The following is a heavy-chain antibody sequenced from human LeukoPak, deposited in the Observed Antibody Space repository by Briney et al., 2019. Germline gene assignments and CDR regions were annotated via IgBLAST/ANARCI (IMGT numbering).Heavy chain of an antibody. D-gene: IGHD1-26*01. Sequence: PGGSLRLSCAASGFTFSSYSMNWVRQAPGKGLEWVSSISSSSSYIYYADSVKGRFTISRDNAKNSLYLQMNSLRAEDTAVYYCARGNRWELPYYYMDVWGKGTTVTVSS. CDR1: GFTFSSYS. CDR3: ARGNRWELPYYYMDV. V-gene: IGHV3-21*01. CDR2: ISSSSSYI. J-gene: IGHJ6*03.